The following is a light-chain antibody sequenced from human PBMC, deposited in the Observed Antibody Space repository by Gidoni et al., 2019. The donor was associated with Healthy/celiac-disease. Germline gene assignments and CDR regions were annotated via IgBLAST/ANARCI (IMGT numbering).Light chain of an antibody. V-gene: IGKV1-5*03. CDR3: QQYNSYSWT. Sequence: DIQMTKSPSTLSASVGDRVTITCRASQSISSWLAWYQQKPGKAPKLLIYKASSLESGVPSRFSGSGSGTEFTLTISSLQPDDFATYYCQQYNSYSWTCGQGTKVEIK. CDR2: KAS. CDR1: QSISSW. J-gene: IGKJ1*01.